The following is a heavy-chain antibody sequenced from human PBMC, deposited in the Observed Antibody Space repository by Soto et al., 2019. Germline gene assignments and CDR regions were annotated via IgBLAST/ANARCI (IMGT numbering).Heavy chain of an antibody. CDR3: ARGGAIVRGVISWFDP. Sequence: RSETLSLTCTVSGGSISSGGYYWSWIRQHPGKGLEWIGYIYYSGSTYYNPSLKSRVTISVDTSKNQFSLKLSSVTAADTAVYYCARGGAIVRGVISWFDPWGQGTLVTVSS. J-gene: IGHJ5*02. V-gene: IGHV4-31*03. CDR1: GGSISSGGYY. D-gene: IGHD3-10*01. CDR2: IYYSGST.